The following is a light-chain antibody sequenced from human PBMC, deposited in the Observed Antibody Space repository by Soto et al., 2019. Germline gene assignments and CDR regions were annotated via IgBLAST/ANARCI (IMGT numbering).Light chain of an antibody. J-gene: IGKJ5*01. V-gene: IGKV3-20*01. CDR1: QSVGNWL. Sequence: EIVLTQSPATLSLSPGERATLSCRASQSVGNWLFWYQQKRGQAPRLLIYDASSRAAGVPERFSASGSGTDFTLTISRLEPEDFAVYYCQQYVSLPITFGQGTRLEIK. CDR2: DAS. CDR3: QQYVSLPIT.